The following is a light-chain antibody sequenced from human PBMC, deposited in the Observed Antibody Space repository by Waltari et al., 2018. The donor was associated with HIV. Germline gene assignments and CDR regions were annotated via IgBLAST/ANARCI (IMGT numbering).Light chain of an antibody. CDR3: QSYDNALSGSL. V-gene: IGLV1-40*01. J-gene: IGLJ2*01. CDR1: TPNIGAGYD. Sequence: QSVLTQPPSVSGAPGQRVTISCTGTTPNIGAGYDVHWYQQLPGTAPKLLVFGTTNRPSGVPDRFSGSKSGTSASLAITGLQAGDEGAYYCQSYDNALSGSLFGGGTKVTVL. CDR2: GTT.